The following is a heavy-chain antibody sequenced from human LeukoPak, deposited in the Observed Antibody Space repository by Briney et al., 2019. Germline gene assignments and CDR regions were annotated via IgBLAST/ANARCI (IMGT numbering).Heavy chain of an antibody. Sequence: GGSLRLSCAASGFTYSNHWMSWVRQAPGKGLEWVGNIKEDGSQKYYAGSVKGRFTISRDNAKNSLYLQMNSLRVEDTTVYYCARDGGWGWDYWGQGTLVTVSS. J-gene: IGHJ4*02. CDR1: GFTYSNHW. D-gene: IGHD6-19*01. CDR3: ARDGGWGWDY. CDR2: IKEDGSQK. V-gene: IGHV3-7*01.